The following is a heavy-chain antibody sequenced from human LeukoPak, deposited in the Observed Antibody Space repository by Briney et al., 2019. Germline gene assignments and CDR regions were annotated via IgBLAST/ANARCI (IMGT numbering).Heavy chain of an antibody. CDR3: ATIAVAGIHYFDY. J-gene: IGHJ4*02. Sequence: SVKVSCKASGGTFSSYAISWVRQAPGQGLEWMGGIIPIFGTANYAQKFQGRVTITADESTSTAYMELSSLRSEDTAVYYCATIAVAGIHYFDYWGRGTLVTVSS. V-gene: IGHV1-69*13. CDR1: GGTFSSYA. CDR2: IIPIFGTA. D-gene: IGHD6-19*01.